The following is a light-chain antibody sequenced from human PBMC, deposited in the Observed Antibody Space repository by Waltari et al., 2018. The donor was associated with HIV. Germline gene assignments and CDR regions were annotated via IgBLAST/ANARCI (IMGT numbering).Light chain of an antibody. CDR1: ALTKQH. CDR2: KDT. J-gene: IGLJ2*01. CDR3: QSADTSGKYVV. Sequence: SYELTQSSSVSVSPGQTATVTCSGDALTKQHAYWYHQRPGQAPLLVIFKDTERPSGVPERFSGSSSGTTVTLKISGVEAEDEGDYYCQSADTSGKYVVLGGGTKVTVL. V-gene: IGLV3-25*03.